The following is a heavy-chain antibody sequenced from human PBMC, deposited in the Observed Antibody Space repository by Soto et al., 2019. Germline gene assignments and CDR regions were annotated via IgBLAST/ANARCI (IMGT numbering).Heavy chain of an antibody. Sequence: EVQVVESGGAFVQPGESLRLSCATSGFTFSTYSMNWVRQAPGKGLEWVSYISLNGDSIYYGDSMKGRFTISRDNAKKSLYLQMDRLREEDTAMYFCARSCGGDCQDYFDFWGQGTLVSVSS. CDR2: ISLNGDSI. D-gene: IGHD2-21*02. J-gene: IGHJ4*02. V-gene: IGHV3-48*02. CDR1: GFTFSTYS. CDR3: ARSCGGDCQDYFDF.